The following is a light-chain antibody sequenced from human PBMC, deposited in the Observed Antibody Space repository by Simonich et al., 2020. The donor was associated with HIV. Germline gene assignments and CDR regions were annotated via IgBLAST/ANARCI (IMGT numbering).Light chain of an antibody. CDR3: QQYYSTPRA. Sequence: DIVMTQSPDSLAVSLGERDTFNCKSSQSILYSSNNRNYLAWYQQKPGQPPKLRIYWASTRESGVPDRFSGSGSGTDFTRTISSLQAEDVAVYYCQQYYSTPRAFGQGTKLEIK. CDR1: QSILYSSNNRNY. CDR2: WAS. V-gene: IGKV4-1*01. J-gene: IGKJ2*01.